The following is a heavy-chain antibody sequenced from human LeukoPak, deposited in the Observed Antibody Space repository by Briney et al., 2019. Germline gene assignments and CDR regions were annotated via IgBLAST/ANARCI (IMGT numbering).Heavy chain of an antibody. J-gene: IGHJ4*02. V-gene: IGHV3-23*01. CDR2: ISVSDGSK. CDR3: AKDEKRNYFDF. Sequence: GGSLRLSCAASGFTFSSYAMSWVRQAGGGGREGVSAISVSDGSKYYAGSVQGRFTISRDNSKNTLYLQMNSLRDEDTAVYYCAKDEKRNYFDFCGQGTLVTVSS. CDR1: GFTFSSYA.